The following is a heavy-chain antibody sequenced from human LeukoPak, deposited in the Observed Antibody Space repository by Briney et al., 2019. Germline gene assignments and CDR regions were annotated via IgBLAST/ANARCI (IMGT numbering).Heavy chain of an antibody. D-gene: IGHD3-10*01. V-gene: IGHV3-66*04. CDR1: GFTVSSNY. Sequence: GGSLRLSCAASGFTVSSNYMSWVRQAPGKGLEWVSVIYSGGSTYYADSVKGRFTISRDNSKNTLYLQMNSLRAEGTAVYYCARPLGSKGFDYWGQGTLVTVSS. CDR3: ARPLGSKGFDY. CDR2: IYSGGST. J-gene: IGHJ4*02.